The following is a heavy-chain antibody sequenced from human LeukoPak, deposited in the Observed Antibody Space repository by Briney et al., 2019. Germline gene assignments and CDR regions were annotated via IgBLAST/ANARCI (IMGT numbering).Heavy chain of an antibody. CDR2: INPSGGST. V-gene: IGHV1-46*01. J-gene: IGHJ6*04. D-gene: IGHD2-15*01. CDR1: GYTFTSYY. CDR3: ARDGGYCSGDSYSTYYYYGMDV. Sequence: ASVKVSCKASGYTFTSYYMHWVRQAPGQGLEWMGIINPSGGSTSYAQKFQGRVTMTRDTSTSTVYMELSSLRSEDTAVYYCARDGGYCSGDSYSTYYYYGMDVWGKGTTVTVSS.